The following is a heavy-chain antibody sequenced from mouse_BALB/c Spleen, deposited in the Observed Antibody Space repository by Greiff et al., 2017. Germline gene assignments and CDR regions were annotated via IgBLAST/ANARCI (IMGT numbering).Heavy chain of an antibody. V-gene: IGHV5-6-5*01. J-gene: IGHJ3*01. D-gene: IGHD2-4*01. CDR3: ARGGDYDWFAY. Sequence: EVKLVESGGGLVQPGGSRKLSCAASGFTFSSYAMSWVRQTPEKRLEWVASISSGGSTYYPDSVKGRFTISRDNARNILYLQMSSLRSEDTAMYYCARGGDYDWFAYWGQGTLVTVSA. CDR1: GFTFSSYA. CDR2: ISSGGST.